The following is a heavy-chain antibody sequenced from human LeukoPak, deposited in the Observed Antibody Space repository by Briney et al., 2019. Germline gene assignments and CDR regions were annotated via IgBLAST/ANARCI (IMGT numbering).Heavy chain of an antibody. Sequence: PGRSLRLSCAASGFNFNSYAVHWVRQAPGKGLEWVAFISYDGSKTYHADSVKGRFTISRDTSKTTQYLQMSSLRAEDTAVYYCATELRILSWGVDAFDIWGQGTMVTVCS. CDR1: GFNFNSYA. J-gene: IGHJ3*02. D-gene: IGHD3-10*01. CDR3: ATELRILSWGVDAFDI. V-gene: IGHV3-30*04. CDR2: ISYDGSKT.